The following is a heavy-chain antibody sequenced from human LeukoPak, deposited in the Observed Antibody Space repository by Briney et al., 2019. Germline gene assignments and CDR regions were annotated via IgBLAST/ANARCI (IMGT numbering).Heavy chain of an antibody. CDR3: AGAGY. CDR2: IKQDGSEK. J-gene: IGHJ4*02. V-gene: IGHV3-7*01. Sequence: GGSLRLSCAASGFTFTKYWMTWVRQAPGKGLEWVANIKQDGSEKFYVDSVKGRFTISRDNAKNSLDLQINSLRADDTAVFYCAGAGYWGQGALVTVSS. CDR1: GFTFTKYW. D-gene: IGHD1-14*01.